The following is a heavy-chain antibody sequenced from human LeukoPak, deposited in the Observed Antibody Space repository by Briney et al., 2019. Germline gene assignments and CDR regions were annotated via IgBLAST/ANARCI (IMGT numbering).Heavy chain of an antibody. V-gene: IGHV4-30-2*01. J-gene: IGHJ4*02. Sequence: SQTLSLTCTVSGGSISSGGYYWSWIRQPPGKGLEWIGYIYHSGSTYYNPSLKSRVTISVDRSKNQFSLKLSSVTAADTAVYYCAREGPVAGNRGGYFDYWGQGTLVTVSS. D-gene: IGHD6-19*01. CDR3: AREGPVAGNRGGYFDY. CDR1: GGSISSGGYY. CDR2: IYHSGST.